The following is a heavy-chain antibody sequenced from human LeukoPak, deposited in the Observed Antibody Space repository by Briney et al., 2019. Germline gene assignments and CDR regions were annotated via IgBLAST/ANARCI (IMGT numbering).Heavy chain of an antibody. CDR1: GFTFSSYS. CDR2: ISSSSSYI. V-gene: IGHV3-21*01. D-gene: IGHD3-10*01. J-gene: IGHJ4*02. CDR3: ARLYGSGTGDY. Sequence: GGSLRLSCAASGFTFSSYSMNWVRQAPGKGLEWVSSISSSSSYIYYADSVKGRFTISRDNAKNTLYLQMNSLRAEDTAVYYCARLYGSGTGDYWGQGTLVTVSS.